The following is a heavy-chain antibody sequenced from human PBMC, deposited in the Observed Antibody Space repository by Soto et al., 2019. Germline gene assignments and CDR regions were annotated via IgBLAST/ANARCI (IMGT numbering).Heavy chain of an antibody. J-gene: IGHJ3*02. V-gene: IGHV1-3*01. CDR3: ARKVNTIFGAFDAFDI. CDR1: GYTFTSYA. D-gene: IGHD3-3*01. Sequence: ASVKVSCKASGYTFTSYAMHWVRQAPGQRLEWMGWINAGNGNTKYSQKFQGRVTITRDTSASTAYMELSSLRSEDTAVYYCARKVNTIFGAFDAFDIWGQGTMVTVSS. CDR2: INAGNGNT.